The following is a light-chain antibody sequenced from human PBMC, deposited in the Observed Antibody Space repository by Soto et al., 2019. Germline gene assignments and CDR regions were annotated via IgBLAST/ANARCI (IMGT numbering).Light chain of an antibody. Sequence: DVQLTQSPSTLSVSVGDRVTITCRASQNTNGYLAWYQQKPGKAPKLLIYWASSLISGVPSRFTGGESGTEFTLTISSLQPDDFATYYCQQYSAYPLTFGGGTKV. CDR1: QNTNGY. CDR2: WAS. J-gene: IGKJ4*01. CDR3: QQYSAYPLT. V-gene: IGKV1-5*03.